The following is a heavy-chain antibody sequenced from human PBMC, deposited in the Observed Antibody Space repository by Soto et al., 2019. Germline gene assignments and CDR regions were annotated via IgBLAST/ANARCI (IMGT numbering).Heavy chain of an antibody. V-gene: IGHV1-69*13. D-gene: IGHD3-10*01. CDR1: GGTFSSYA. CDR3: ARDLLVRGVIWARYGMDV. Sequence: SVKVSCKASGGTFSSYAISWVRQAPGQGLEWMGGIIPIFGTANYAQKFQGRVTITADESTSTAYMELSSLRSEDTAVYYCARDLLVRGVIWARYGMDVWGQGNTVTVSS. J-gene: IGHJ6*02. CDR2: IIPIFGTA.